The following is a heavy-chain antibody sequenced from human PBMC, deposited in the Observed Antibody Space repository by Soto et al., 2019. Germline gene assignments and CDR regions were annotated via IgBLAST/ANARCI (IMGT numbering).Heavy chain of an antibody. CDR3: ARAPYGDGYYYYGMDV. J-gene: IGHJ6*02. V-gene: IGHV1-18*01. CDR1: GYTFTSYG. CDR2: ISAYNGNT. D-gene: IGHD4-17*01. Sequence: QVQLVQSGAEVKKPGASVKVSCKASGYTFTSYGISWVRQAPGQGLEWMGWISAYNGNTNYAQKLQGRVTMTTDTSTSTADRELRSLRSDDTAVYYCARAPYGDGYYYYGMDVWGQGTTVTVSS.